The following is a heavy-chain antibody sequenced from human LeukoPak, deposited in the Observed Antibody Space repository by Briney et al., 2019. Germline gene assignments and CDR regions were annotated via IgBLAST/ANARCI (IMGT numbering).Heavy chain of an antibody. D-gene: IGHD6-13*01. J-gene: IGHJ4*02. CDR3: AKDLIAAAGTNGDYFDY. V-gene: IGHV3-21*04. CDR2: ISSSSSYI. Sequence: GGSLRLSCAASGFTFSSYSMNWVRQAPGKGLEWVSSISSSSSYIYYADSVKGRFTISRDNSKNTLYLQMNSLRAEDTAVYYCAKDLIAAAGTNGDYFDYWGQGTLVTVSS. CDR1: GFTFSSYS.